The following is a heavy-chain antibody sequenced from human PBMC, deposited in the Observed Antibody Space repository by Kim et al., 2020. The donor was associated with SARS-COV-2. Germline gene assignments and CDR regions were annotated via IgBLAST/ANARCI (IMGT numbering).Heavy chain of an antibody. V-gene: IGHV3-9*01. J-gene: IGHJ4*02. D-gene: IGHD6-25*01. Sequence: ADSVKGRYTISRDNAKNSLYLQMNSLRAEDTALYYCAKDKSGTFPSCFDYWGQGTLVTVSS. CDR3: AKDKSGTFPSCFDY.